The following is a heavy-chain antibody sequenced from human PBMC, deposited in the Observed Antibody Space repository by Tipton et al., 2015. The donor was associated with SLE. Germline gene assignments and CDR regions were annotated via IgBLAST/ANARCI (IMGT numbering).Heavy chain of an antibody. Sequence: GLVKPSETLSLICAVYGGSFSGHTWAWIRQPPGKGLEWIGEINHSGSTNYSPSLKSRVTISVATSKNQFSLKLRSVTAADTAVYYCARRDYKSWYFDLWGRGALVTVSS. CDR1: GGSFSGHT. V-gene: IGHV4-34*01. CDR3: ARRDYKSWYFDL. J-gene: IGHJ2*01. CDR2: INHSGST. D-gene: IGHD4-11*01.